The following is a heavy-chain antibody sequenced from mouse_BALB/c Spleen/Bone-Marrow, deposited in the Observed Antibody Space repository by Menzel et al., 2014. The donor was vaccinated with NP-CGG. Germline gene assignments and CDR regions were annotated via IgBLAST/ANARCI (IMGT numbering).Heavy chain of an antibody. CDR1: GFTFTDYY. CDR2: IRNKAYGYTT. V-gene: IGHV7-3*02. J-gene: IGHJ4*01. Sequence: EVKLVESGGGLVQPGGSLRLSCTPSGFTFTDYYMSWVRQPPRKALEWLAFIRNKAYGYTTEYSASVRGRFTISRDNSQSILYLQMNTLRAEDSATYYCARFPMDYWGQGTSVTVSS. CDR3: ARFPMDY.